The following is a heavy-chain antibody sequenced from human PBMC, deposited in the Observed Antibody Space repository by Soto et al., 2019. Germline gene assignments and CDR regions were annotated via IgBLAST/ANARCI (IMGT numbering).Heavy chain of an antibody. Sequence: GASVKVSCKASGGTFSSYAISWVRQAPGQGLEWMGGIIPIFATANYAQKFQGRVTITADESTSTAYMELSSLRSEDTAVYYCARVARTEGYSYGFPFDYGGQGTLVTVSS. D-gene: IGHD5-18*01. CDR3: ARVARTEGYSYGFPFDY. J-gene: IGHJ4*02. CDR2: IIPIFATA. CDR1: GGTFSSYA. V-gene: IGHV1-69*13.